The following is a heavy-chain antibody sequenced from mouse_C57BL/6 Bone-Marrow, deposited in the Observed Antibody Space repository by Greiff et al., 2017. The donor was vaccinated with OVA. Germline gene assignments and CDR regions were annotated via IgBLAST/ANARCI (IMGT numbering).Heavy chain of an antibody. CDR2: IDPSDSYT. V-gene: IGHV1-59*01. J-gene: IGHJ4*01. CDR1: GYTFTSYW. D-gene: IGHD1-1*01. CDR3: ARSAYGSSYYAMDY. Sequence: QVQLQQPGAELVRPGTSVKLSCKASGYTFTSYWMHWVKQRPGQGLEWIGVIDPSDSYTNYNQKFKGQATLTVDTSSSTAYMQLSSLTSEDSAVYYCARSAYGSSYYAMDYWGQGTSVTVSS.